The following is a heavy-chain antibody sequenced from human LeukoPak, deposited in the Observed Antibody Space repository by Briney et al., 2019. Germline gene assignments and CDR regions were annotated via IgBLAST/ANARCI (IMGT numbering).Heavy chain of an antibody. Sequence: GGSLRLSCAASGFTFSSYAMSWVRQAPGKGLEWVSAISGSGGSTYYADSVKGRFTISRDNSKNTLYLQMNSLRAEDTAVYYCARGDGSYYYGMDVWGQGTTVTVSS. V-gene: IGHV3-23*01. J-gene: IGHJ6*02. CDR2: ISGSGGST. CDR3: ARGDGSYYYGMDV. CDR1: GFTFSSYA.